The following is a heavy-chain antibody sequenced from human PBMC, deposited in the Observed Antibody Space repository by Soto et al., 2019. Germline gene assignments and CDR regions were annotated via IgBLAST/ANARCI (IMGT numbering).Heavy chain of an antibody. CDR1: GGSSSNSSYY. V-gene: IGHV4-39*07. CDR3: ARGAFGYSYGHGMDV. Sequence: SETLSLTCTVSGGSSSNSSYYWGWIRQPPGKGLEWIGCIYYSGSTNYNPSLKSRVTISVDTSKNQFSLKLSSVTAADTAVYYCARGAFGYSYGHGMDVWGHDTPVTVSS. CDR2: IYYSGST. J-gene: IGHJ6*02. D-gene: IGHD5-18*01.